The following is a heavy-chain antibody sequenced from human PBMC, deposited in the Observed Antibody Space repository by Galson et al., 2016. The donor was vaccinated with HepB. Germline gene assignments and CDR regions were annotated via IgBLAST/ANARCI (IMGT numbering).Heavy chain of an antibody. Sequence: ETLSLTCAVSGVSISSSDWWSWVRQPPGQGLEWIGQIFHSGRVNYTPSLASRVTISIDTSHNHFSLRLTPVTAVDTALYSGARQYWGGPSDYWGQGTLVIVSS. CDR2: IFHSGRV. J-gene: IGHJ4*02. CDR1: GVSISSSDW. D-gene: IGHD2/OR15-2a*01. CDR3: ARQYWGGPSDY. V-gene: IGHV4-4*01.